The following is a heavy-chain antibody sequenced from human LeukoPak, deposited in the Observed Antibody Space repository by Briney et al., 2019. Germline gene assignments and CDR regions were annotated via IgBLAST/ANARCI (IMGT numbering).Heavy chain of an antibody. CDR3: ARDRYGDYVSDY. CDR2: ISSGSRTI. D-gene: IGHD4-17*01. V-gene: IGHV3-48*01. J-gene: IGHJ4*02. Sequence: GGSLRLSCAGSGFTFSSYSMNWVRQAPGKGLEWVSYISSGSRTIYYVDSVKGRFTISRDSAKNSLYLQMNSLRAEDTAVYYCARDRYGDYVSDYWGQGTLVTVSS. CDR1: GFTFSSYS.